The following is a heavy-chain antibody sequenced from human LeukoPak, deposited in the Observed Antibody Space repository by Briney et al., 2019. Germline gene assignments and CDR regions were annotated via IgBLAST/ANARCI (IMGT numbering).Heavy chain of an antibody. CDR1: GGSISSSSYY. J-gene: IGHJ5*02. D-gene: IGHD2-15*01. CDR2: IYYSGST. Sequence: PSETLSLTCTVSGGSISSSSYYWGWIRQPPGKGLEWIGSIYYSGSTYYNPSLKSRVTISVDTSKNQFSLKLSSVTAADTAVYYCAREWVAATPGWFDPWGQGTLVTVSS. CDR3: AREWVAATPGWFDP. V-gene: IGHV4-39*07.